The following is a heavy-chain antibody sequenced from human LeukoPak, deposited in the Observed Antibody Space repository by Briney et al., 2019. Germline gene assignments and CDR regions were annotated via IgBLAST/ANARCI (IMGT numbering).Heavy chain of an antibody. Sequence: GGSLRLSCAASGFTVSSNYMSWVRQAPGKGLEWVSVIYSGGSTYYADSVKGRFTISRDNSKNTLYLQMNSLRAEDTAVYYCAREMGPQGEGGAFDIWGQGTMVTVSS. CDR1: GFTVSSNY. CDR2: IYSGGST. CDR3: AREMGPQGEGGAFDI. D-gene: IGHD2-8*01. V-gene: IGHV3-53*01. J-gene: IGHJ3*02.